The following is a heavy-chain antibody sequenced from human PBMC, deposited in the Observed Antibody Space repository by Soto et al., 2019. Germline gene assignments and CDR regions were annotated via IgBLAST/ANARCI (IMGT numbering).Heavy chain of an antibody. J-gene: IGHJ6*02. Sequence: GGSLRLSCAASGFTFSSYAMSWVRQAPGKGLEWVSAISGSGGSTYYADSVKGRFTISRDNSKNTLYLQMNSLRAEDTAVYYCAKDRVTIFGVVQYYYYGMDVWGQGTTVTVSS. D-gene: IGHD3-3*01. V-gene: IGHV3-23*01. CDR2: ISGSGGST. CDR1: GFTFSSYA. CDR3: AKDRVTIFGVVQYYYYGMDV.